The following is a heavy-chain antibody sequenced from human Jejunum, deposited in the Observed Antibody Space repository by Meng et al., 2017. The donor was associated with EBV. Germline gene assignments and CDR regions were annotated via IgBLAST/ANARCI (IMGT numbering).Heavy chain of an antibody. CDR2: ISTSNGNT. J-gene: IGHJ4*02. CDR3: ARAYDSRGYYRL. V-gene: IGHV1-18*01. CDR1: GYTFSTYG. Sequence: QVQVVQSGTEVKTPXXSLKVSCKASGYTFSTYGIHWVRQAPGQGLEWMGWISTSNGNTHYAQKIQGRVTMTTDTSTNTAYMELGSLTSDDTAMYYCARAYDSRGYYRLWGQGTLDTVSS. D-gene: IGHD3-22*01.